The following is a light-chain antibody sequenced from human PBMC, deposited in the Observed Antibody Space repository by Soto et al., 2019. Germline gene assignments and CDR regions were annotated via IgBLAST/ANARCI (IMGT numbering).Light chain of an antibody. CDR1: QGISNW. J-gene: IGKJ1*01. V-gene: IGKV1-12*01. Sequence: DIQMTQSPSSVSASVGDRVTITCRASQGISNWLAWYQQKPGKAPKLLISDASNMQSGVPARFSGSGSGTDFTLTISSLQPEDFATYFCQQSNSFPQTFGQGTKVEIK. CDR2: DAS. CDR3: QQSNSFPQT.